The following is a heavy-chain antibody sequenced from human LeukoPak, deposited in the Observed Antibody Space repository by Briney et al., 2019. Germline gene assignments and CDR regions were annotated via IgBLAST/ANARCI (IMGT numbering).Heavy chain of an antibody. Sequence: SETLSLTCTVSGGSISSYYWSWIRQPPGKGLEWIGYIYYSGSTNYDPSLKSRVTISVDTSKNQFSLKLSSVTAADTAVYYCAREGYDFWSGYHLSAYYYGMDVWGQGTTVTVSS. D-gene: IGHD3-3*01. CDR3: AREGYDFWSGYHLSAYYYGMDV. J-gene: IGHJ6*02. CDR2: IYYSGST. CDR1: GGSISSYY. V-gene: IGHV4-59*01.